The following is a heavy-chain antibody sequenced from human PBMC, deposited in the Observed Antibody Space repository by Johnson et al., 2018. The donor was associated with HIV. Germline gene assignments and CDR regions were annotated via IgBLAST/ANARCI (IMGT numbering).Heavy chain of an antibody. J-gene: IGHJ3*02. CDR2: IYSGGST. CDR3: ARAGDYDAFDI. CDR1: GFTVSSNY. V-gene: IGHV3-66*01. Sequence: EHLVESGGGLVQPGGSLRLSCAASGFTVSSNYMSWVRQAPGKGLEWVSVIYSGGSTYYADSVKGRFTISRDNSKNTLYLQMNSLRAEDTAVYYCARAGDYDAFDIWGQGTMVTVSS. D-gene: IGHD3-16*01.